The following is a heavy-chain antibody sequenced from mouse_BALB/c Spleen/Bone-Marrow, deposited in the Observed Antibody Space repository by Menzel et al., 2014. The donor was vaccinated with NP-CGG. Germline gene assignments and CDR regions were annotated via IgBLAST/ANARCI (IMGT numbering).Heavy chain of an antibody. D-gene: IGHD1-1*01. Sequence: VQLQQSGAERMKPGASVKISCKASGYTFSSYWIEWITQRPGHGLEWIGEILPGSNSANYNEKFEGKATFAADTSSNTAYMQLNSLTSEDSAVYYCARGYYGSSPYFDYWGQGTTLTVSS. V-gene: IGHV1-9*01. CDR1: GYTFSSYW. CDR3: ARGYYGSSPYFDY. CDR2: ILPGSNSA. J-gene: IGHJ2*01.